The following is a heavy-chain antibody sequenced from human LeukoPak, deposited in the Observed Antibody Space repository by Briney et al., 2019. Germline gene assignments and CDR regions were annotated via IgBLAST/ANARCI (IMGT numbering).Heavy chain of an antibody. CDR2: ISGSGGST. V-gene: IGHV3-23*01. CDR1: GFTVSSNY. CDR3: TGGYGGFDY. Sequence: GGSLRLSCAASGFTVSSNYMSWVRQAPGKGLEWVSAISGSGGSTYYADSVKGRFTISRDNSKNTLYLQMNSLRAEDTAVYYCTGGYGGFDYWGQGTLVTVSS. J-gene: IGHJ4*02. D-gene: IGHD5-12*01.